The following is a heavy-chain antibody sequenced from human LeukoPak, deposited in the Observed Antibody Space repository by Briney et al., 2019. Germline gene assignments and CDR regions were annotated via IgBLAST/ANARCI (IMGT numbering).Heavy chain of an antibody. D-gene: IGHD1-1*01. J-gene: IGHJ4*02. V-gene: IGHV4-61*02. CDR3: ASGELARRDRALLRDNYYFDY. Sequence: SETLSLTCTVSDGSIRSSSYYWSWIRQPAGKGLEWIGRIYTSGSTNYNPSLKSRVTMSVDTSKNQFSLKLSSVTAADTAVYYCASGELARRDRALLRDNYYFDYWGQGTLVTVSS. CDR1: DGSIRSSSYY. CDR2: IYTSGST.